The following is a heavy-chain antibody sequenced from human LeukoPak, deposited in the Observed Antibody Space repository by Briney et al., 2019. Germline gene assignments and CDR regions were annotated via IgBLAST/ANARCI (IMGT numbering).Heavy chain of an antibody. V-gene: IGHV1-2*06. CDR1: GYTFTCYY. D-gene: IGHD2-15*01. CDR2: INPNSGGT. Sequence: GASVKVSCKASGYTFTCYYIHCVRQAPGQGLEWMGRINPNSGGTNYAQKFQGRVTMTRDTSISTAYMELSRLRSDDTAVYYCASSLYCSGGSCYKWYYYMDVWGKGTTVTVSS. CDR3: ASSLYCSGGSCYKWYYYMDV. J-gene: IGHJ6*03.